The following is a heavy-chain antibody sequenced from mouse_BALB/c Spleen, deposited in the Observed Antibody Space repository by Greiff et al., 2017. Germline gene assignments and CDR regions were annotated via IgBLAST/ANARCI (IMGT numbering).Heavy chain of an antibody. V-gene: IGHV2-9*02. Sequence: QLKESGPGLVAPSQSLSITCTVSGLSLTSYGVHWVRQPPGKGLEWLGVIWAGGSTNYNSALMSRLSISKDNSKSQVFLKMNSLQTDDTAMYYCARGEASTAPLFAYWGQGTLVTVSA. J-gene: IGHJ3*01. CDR1: GLSLTSYG. CDR3: ARGEASTAPLFAY. D-gene: IGHD1-2*01. CDR2: IWAGGST.